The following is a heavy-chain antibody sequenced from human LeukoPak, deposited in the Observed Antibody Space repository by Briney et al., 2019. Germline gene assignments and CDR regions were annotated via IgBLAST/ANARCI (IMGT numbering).Heavy chain of an antibody. V-gene: IGHV3-43*02. D-gene: IGHD2/OR15-2a*01. CDR2: IKADGSGT. CDR3: ATWAFYHNLDV. J-gene: IGHJ6*02. Sequence: GGSLRLAWAASGVTIGPDAMDGVRQGPGRGLEWVSVIKADGSGTFYADSVRGRFTTSRDNSKNSLYLQMNSLTSEDTALYYCATWAFYHNLDVWGQGTTVIVSS. CDR1: GVTIGPDA.